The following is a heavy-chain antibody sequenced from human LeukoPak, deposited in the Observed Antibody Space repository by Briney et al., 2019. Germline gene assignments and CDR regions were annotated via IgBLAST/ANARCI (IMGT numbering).Heavy chain of an antibody. J-gene: IGHJ4*02. D-gene: IGHD3-22*01. CDR2: ISDGGRAT. CDR1: GYRFSPYW. Sequence: GGSLRLSCAASGYRFSPYWMSWVRQTPGKGLEWVASISDGGRATYYGDSVRGRFTISRDNSKNTLYLQMNSLRAEDTAVYYCARTLYYYDSSGYYYVYVLLWYYFDYWGQGTLVTVSS. CDR3: ARTLYYYDSSGYYYVYVLLWYYFDY. V-gene: IGHV3-7*03.